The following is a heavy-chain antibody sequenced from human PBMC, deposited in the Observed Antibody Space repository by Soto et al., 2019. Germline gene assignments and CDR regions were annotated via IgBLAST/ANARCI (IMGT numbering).Heavy chain of an antibody. CDR2: ISHDGNRQ. CDR1: GFSFSTVG. CDR3: AKDRGYINSPFDL. D-gene: IGHD6-25*01. Sequence: GGSLRLSCEASGFSFSTVGTHWVRQAPGKGLEWVALISHDGNRQFYAESVRGRFTVSRDNSRDTVSLEMNGLRPEDTAIYYCAKDRGYINSPFDLWGQGTLVTVLL. J-gene: IGHJ4*02. V-gene: IGHV3-30*18.